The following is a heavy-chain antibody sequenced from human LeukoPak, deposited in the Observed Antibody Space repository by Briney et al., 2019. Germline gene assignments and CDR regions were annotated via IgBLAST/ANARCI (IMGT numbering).Heavy chain of an antibody. V-gene: IGHV1-18*01. Sequence: ASVKVSCKAFGYTFTSYAISWVRQAPGQGLEWMGWISAYNGNTDYAQKLQGRVTMTTDTSTSTAYMELRSLRSDDTAVYYCARDRLAIVDPVPHDCWGQGTLVTVSS. CDR1: GYTFTSYA. CDR2: ISAYNGNT. CDR3: ARDRLAIVDPVPHDC. D-gene: IGHD5-18*01. J-gene: IGHJ4*02.